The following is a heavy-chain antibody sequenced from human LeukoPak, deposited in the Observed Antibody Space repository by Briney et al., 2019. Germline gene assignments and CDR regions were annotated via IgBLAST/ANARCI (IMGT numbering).Heavy chain of an antibody. CDR3: ARGRYYYDSSGYYLGPLDYFDY. CDR2: MNSNSGNT. Sequence: ASVKVSCKASGYTFTGYYMHWVRQATGQGLEWMGWMNSNSGNTGYAQKFQGRVTMTRNTSISTAYMELSSLRSEDTAVYYCARGRYYYDSSGYYLGPLDYFDYWGQGTLVTVSS. V-gene: IGHV1-8*02. D-gene: IGHD3-22*01. J-gene: IGHJ4*02. CDR1: GYTFTGYY.